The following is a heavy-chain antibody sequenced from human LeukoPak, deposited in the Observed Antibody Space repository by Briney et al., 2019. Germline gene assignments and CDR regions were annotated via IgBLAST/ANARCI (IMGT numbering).Heavy chain of an antibody. Sequence: GGSLRLSCAASGFTVSSNYMSWVRQAPGKGLEWVSAISGSGGSTYYADSVKGRFTISRDNSKNTLYLQMNSLGAEDTAVYYCARTAIQLWLGFDSFAEYFQHWGQGTLVTVSS. CDR3: ARTAIQLWLGFDSFAEYFQH. CDR1: GFTVSSNY. J-gene: IGHJ1*01. CDR2: ISGSGGST. V-gene: IGHV3-23*01. D-gene: IGHD5-18*01.